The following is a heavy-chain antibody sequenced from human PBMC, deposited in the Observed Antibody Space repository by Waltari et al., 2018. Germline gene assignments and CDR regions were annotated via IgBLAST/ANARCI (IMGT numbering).Heavy chain of an antibody. D-gene: IGHD2-21*01. Sequence: QVQLQESGPGLVKPSETLSLTCTVSGYSISSGYYWGWIRQPPGKGLEWMGSIYHSGSTYYNPSLKSRVTISVDTSKNQFALKLRSVTAADTAVYYCARDLPTYCGGDCYSPSFDYWGQGTLVTVSS. CDR2: IYHSGST. CDR1: GYSISSGYY. J-gene: IGHJ4*01. V-gene: IGHV4-38-2*02. CDR3: ARDLPTYCGGDCYSPSFDY.